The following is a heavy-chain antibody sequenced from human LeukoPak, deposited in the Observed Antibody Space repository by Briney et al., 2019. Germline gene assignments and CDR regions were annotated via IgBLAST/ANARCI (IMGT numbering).Heavy chain of an antibody. Sequence: GGSLRLSCAASGFTFSSYSMNWVRQAPGKGLEWVSYISSSGSTIYYADSVKGRFTISRDNAKNSLYLQMNSLRVEDTAVFYCARDGGSGSSFDYWGQGTLVTVSS. CDR1: GFTFSSYS. D-gene: IGHD3-10*01. J-gene: IGHJ4*02. V-gene: IGHV3-48*01. CDR2: ISSSGSTI. CDR3: ARDGGSGSSFDY.